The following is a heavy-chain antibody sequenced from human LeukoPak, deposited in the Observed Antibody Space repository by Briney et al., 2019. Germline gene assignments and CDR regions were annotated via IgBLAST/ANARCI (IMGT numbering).Heavy chain of an antibody. J-gene: IGHJ5*02. D-gene: IGHD5-12*01. CDR1: GGSISSGYY. CDR2: IYHSGIT. V-gene: IGHV4-38-2*02. CDR3: ARDRRYSGYDGIDP. Sequence: SETLSLTCAVSGGSISSGYYWGWIRQPPGKGLEWIGSIYHSGITYYNPSLKSRVTISVDTSKNQFSLKLSSVTAADTAVYYCARDRRYSGYDGIDPWGQGTLVTVSS.